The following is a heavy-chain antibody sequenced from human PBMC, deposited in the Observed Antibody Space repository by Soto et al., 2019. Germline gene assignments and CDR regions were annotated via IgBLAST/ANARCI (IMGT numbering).Heavy chain of an antibody. Sequence: PGGSLRLSCAASGFTFSSYSMNWVRQAPGKGLEWVSSISSSSSYIYYADSVKGRFTISRDNAKNSLYLQMNSLRAEDTAVYYCARESRGSDSSDAFDIWGQGTMVTVSS. V-gene: IGHV3-21*01. CDR1: GFTFSSYS. CDR2: ISSSSSYI. J-gene: IGHJ3*02. D-gene: IGHD1-26*01. CDR3: ARESRGSDSSDAFDI.